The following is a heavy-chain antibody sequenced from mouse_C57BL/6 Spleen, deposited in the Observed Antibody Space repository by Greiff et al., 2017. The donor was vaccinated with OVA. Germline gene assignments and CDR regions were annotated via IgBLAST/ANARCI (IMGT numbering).Heavy chain of an antibody. V-gene: IGHV1-42*01. CDR3: AANWDDY. CDR1: GYSFTGYY. Sequence: EVQLQQSGPELVKPGASVKISCKASGYSFTGYYMNWVKQSPEKSLEWIGEINPSTGGTTYNQKFKAKATLTVDKSSSTAYMQLKSLTSEDSAVYYCAANWDDYWGQGTTLTVSS. J-gene: IGHJ2*01. CDR2: INPSTGGT. D-gene: IGHD4-1*01.